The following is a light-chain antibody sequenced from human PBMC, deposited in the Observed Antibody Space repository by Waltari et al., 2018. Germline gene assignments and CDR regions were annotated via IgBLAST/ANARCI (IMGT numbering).Light chain of an antibody. Sequence: QLVLTKSPSASASLGASVKLTCTLSSGPSNSAIAWHQQQPEKGPRFLMKVNRDGSHTKGDGIPDRFSGSSSGAERYLTISSLQSEDEADYYCQSWGTGIVLFGGGAKLTVL. CDR3: QSWGTGIVL. CDR1: SGPSNSA. J-gene: IGLJ2*01. CDR2: VNRDGSH. V-gene: IGLV4-69*01.